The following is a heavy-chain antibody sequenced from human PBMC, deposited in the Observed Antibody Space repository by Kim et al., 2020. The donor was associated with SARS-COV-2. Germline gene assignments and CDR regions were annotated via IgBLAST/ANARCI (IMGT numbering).Heavy chain of an antibody. CDR1: GDSISSGGYY. D-gene: IGHD1-1*01. CDR2: IYYSGST. CDR3: ASETVSTSDYYYFGMDV. J-gene: IGHJ6*02. V-gene: IGHV4-31*03. Sequence: SETLSLTCTVSGDSISSGGYYWSWIRQHPGKGLEWIGYIYYSGSTYYNPSLKSRVTISVDTSKNQFSLKLSSVTAADTAVYYCASETVSTSDYYYFGMDVWGQGTTVTVSS.